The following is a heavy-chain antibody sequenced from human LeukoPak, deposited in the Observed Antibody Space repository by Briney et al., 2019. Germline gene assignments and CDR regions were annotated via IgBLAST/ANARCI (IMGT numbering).Heavy chain of an antibody. J-gene: IGHJ5*02. Sequence: ASVKVSCKASGYTFTGYYMHWVRRAPGQGLEWMGWINPNSGGTNYAQKFQGRVTMTRDTSISTAYMELSRLRSDDTAVYYCARTIAAAVNWFDPWGQGTLVTVSS. V-gene: IGHV1-2*02. CDR3: ARTIAAAVNWFDP. D-gene: IGHD6-13*01. CDR2: INPNSGGT. CDR1: GYTFTGYY.